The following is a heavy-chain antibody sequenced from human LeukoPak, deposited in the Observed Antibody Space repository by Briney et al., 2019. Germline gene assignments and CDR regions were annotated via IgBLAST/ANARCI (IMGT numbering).Heavy chain of an antibody. V-gene: IGHV4-30-2*01. CDR3: ARDKTASCYLCDAFDI. CDR2: IYHSGST. D-gene: IGHD2-2*01. J-gene: IGHJ3*02. CDR1: GGSISSGGYY. Sequence: PSETLSLTCTVSGGSISSGGYYWSWIRQPPGMGLEWIGYIYHSGSTYYNPSLKSRVTISVDRSKNQFSLKLSSVTAADTAVYYCARDKTASCYLCDAFDIWGQGTMVTVSS.